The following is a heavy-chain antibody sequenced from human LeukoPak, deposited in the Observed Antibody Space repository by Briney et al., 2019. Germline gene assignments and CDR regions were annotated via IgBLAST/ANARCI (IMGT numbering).Heavy chain of an antibody. Sequence: GASVKVSCKASGYTFTGYYMHWVRQAPGQGLEWMGWINPNSGGTNYAQKFQGRVTMTRDTSTSTVYMELSSLRSEDTAVYYCARDVGRGSGNFDYWGQGTLVTVSS. CDR1: GYTFTGYY. D-gene: IGHD6-19*01. CDR3: ARDVGRGSGNFDY. J-gene: IGHJ4*02. V-gene: IGHV1-2*02. CDR2: INPNSGGT.